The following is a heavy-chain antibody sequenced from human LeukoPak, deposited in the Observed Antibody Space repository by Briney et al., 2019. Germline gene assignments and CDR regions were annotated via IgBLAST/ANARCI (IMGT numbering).Heavy chain of an antibody. CDR1: GGTFSSYA. J-gene: IGHJ4*02. D-gene: IGHD3-10*01. CDR2: IIPILGIA. CDR3: ARVVVAGGEFDY. V-gene: IGHV1-69*04. Sequence: ASVKVSCKASGGTFSSYAISWVRQAPGQGLEWMGRIIPILGIANYAQKFQDRVTITADKSTSTAYMELSSLRSEDTAVYYCARVVVAGGEFDYWGQGTLVTVSS.